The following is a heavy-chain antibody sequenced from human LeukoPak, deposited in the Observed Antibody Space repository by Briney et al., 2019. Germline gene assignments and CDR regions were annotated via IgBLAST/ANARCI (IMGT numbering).Heavy chain of an antibody. J-gene: IGHJ4*02. Sequence: GRSLRLSCAASGFTFSSYAMHWVRQAPGKGLEWVAVISYGGSSENYADSVKGRFTVSRDNSKSTLYLQMNSLTPDDTSVYYCSRSPGILGTNYFDYWGQGTLVTVSS. CDR1: GFTFSSYA. CDR2: ISYGGSSE. D-gene: IGHD1-26*01. V-gene: IGHV3-30*04. CDR3: SRSPGILGTNYFDY.